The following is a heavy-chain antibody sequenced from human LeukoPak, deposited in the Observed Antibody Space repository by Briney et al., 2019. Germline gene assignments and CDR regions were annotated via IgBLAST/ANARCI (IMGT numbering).Heavy chain of an antibody. CDR1: GFTFSSHA. V-gene: IGHV3-30-3*01. Sequence: GGSLRLSCAASGFTFSSHAMHWVRQAPGKGLEWVAVISYDGSNKYYADSVKGRFTISRDNSKNTLYLQMNSLRAEDTAVYYCVSSSYGGNFDYWGQGTLVTVSS. CDR3: VSSSYGGNFDY. D-gene: IGHD4-23*01. CDR2: ISYDGSNK. J-gene: IGHJ4*02.